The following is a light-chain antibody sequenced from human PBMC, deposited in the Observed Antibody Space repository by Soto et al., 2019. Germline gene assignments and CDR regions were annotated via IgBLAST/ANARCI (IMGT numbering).Light chain of an antibody. J-gene: IGKJ1*01. CDR1: QSVSSYY. V-gene: IGKV3-20*01. Sequence: EIVLTQSPGTLSLSPGERATLSCMASQSVSSYYLAWYQQKPGQAPRLLIYGASSRATGIPDRFSGSGSGTDFTLTISSLQSEDFAVYYCQQYNNWPWTFGQGTKVDIK. CDR2: GAS. CDR3: QQYNNWPWT.